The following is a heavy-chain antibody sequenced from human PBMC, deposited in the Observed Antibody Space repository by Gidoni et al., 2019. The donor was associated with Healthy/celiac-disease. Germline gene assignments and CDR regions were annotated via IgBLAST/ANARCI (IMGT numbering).Heavy chain of an antibody. CDR3: AGLTSAGMLAFDI. CDR1: GFTFSSYG. Sequence: QVQLVESGGGVVQPGRSLRLSCAASGFTFSSYGMHWVRQAPGKGLEWVAVIWYDGSNKYYADSVKGRFTISRDNSKNTLYLQMNSLRAEDTAVYYCAGLTSAGMLAFDIWGQGTMVTVSS. D-gene: IGHD2-8*01. CDR2: IWYDGSNK. V-gene: IGHV3-33*01. J-gene: IGHJ3*02.